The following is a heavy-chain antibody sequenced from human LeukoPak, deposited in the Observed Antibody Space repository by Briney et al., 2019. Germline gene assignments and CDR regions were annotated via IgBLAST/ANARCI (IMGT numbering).Heavy chain of an antibody. Sequence: PGGSLRLSCVASGFTFSNYEMNWARQAPGKGLEWVSYISSSGSTIYYADSVKGRFTTSRDNAKNSLYLQMNSLRAEDTAVYYCARDPSSTGYADYWGQGTLVTVSS. CDR2: ISSSGSTI. V-gene: IGHV3-48*03. CDR1: GFTFSNYE. D-gene: IGHD3-9*01. CDR3: ARDPSSTGYADY. J-gene: IGHJ4*02.